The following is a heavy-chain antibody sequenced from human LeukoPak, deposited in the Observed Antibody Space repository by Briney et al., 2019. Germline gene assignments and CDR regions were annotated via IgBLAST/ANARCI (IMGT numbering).Heavy chain of an antibody. CDR1: GGSFSGYY. CDR3: AIIVVVPAAPDAFDI. V-gene: IGHV4-34*01. CDR2: INHSGST. Sequence: SETLSLTCAVYGGSFSGYYWSWIRQPPGKGLEWIGEINHSGSTNYNPSLKSRVTISVDTSKNQFSLRLSSVTAADTAVYYCAIIVVVPAAPDAFDIWGQGTMVTVSS. D-gene: IGHD2-2*01. J-gene: IGHJ3*02.